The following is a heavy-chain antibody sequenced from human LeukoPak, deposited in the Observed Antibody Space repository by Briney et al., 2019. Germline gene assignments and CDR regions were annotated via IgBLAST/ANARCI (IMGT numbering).Heavy chain of an antibody. CDR1: GFTFSSYG. Sequence: GGSLRLSCAASGFTFSSYGMHWVPQGPDKGLEWVSLIRYDGSNKYYADSVKGRFTISRDNSKNTLYLQMNRLRAEHAAVFLCARIGPAASAGDFDLWEKGKMVTVSS. CDR3: ARIGPAASAGDFDL. J-gene: IGHJ3*01. CDR2: IRYDGSNK. D-gene: IGHD6-13*01. V-gene: IGHV3-30*02.